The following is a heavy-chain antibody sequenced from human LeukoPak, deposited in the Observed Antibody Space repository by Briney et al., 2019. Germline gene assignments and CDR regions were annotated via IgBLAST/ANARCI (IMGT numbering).Heavy chain of an antibody. J-gene: IGHJ3*02. CDR3: ARPTTVTTISADAFDI. D-gene: IGHD4-17*01. CDR2: ISSGGTYK. V-gene: IGHV3-11*06. Sequence: GGSLRLSCTASGFTFSDYYMSWICQAPGKGLEWVSSISSGGTYKYYADSVKGRFTISRDNAQNSLYLQMNSLRAEDSSVYYCARPTTVTTISADAFDIWGQGTMVTVSS. CDR1: GFTFSDYY.